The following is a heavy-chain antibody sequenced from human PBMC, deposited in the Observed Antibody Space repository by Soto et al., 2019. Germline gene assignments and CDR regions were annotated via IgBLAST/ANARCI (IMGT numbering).Heavy chain of an antibody. D-gene: IGHD3-10*01. V-gene: IGHV1-69*12. Sequence: QVQLVQSGAEVKKPGSSVKVSCKASGGTFSSYAISWVRQAPGQGLEWMGGVIPIFGTANYAQKFQGRVTITADESTSTAYMELSSLRSEDTAVYYCARDGSGTPSFGYYYYGMDVWGQGTTVTVSS. CDR3: ARDGSGTPSFGYYYYGMDV. CDR2: VIPIFGTA. J-gene: IGHJ6*02. CDR1: GGTFSSYA.